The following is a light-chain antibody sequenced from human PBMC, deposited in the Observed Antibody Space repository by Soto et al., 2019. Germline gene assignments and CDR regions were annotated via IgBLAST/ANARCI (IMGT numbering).Light chain of an antibody. Sequence: EIVMTQSPATLSVSPGERATLSCRASQSFSSNLAWYQQKPGQAPRLLIYGASARATGIPARFSGSGSGTEFTLTISSLQSEDFAVYYCQQYNNWPFTFGGGTKVEI. CDR3: QQYNNWPFT. CDR1: QSFSSN. V-gene: IGKV3-15*01. CDR2: GAS. J-gene: IGKJ4*02.